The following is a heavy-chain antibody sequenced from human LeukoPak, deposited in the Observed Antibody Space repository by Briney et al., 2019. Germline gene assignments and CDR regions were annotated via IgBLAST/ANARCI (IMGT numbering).Heavy chain of an antibody. CDR3: ARLRYYYDSSGYRRYYYYGMDV. V-gene: IGHV1-69*04. D-gene: IGHD3-22*01. J-gene: IGHJ6*02. CDR1: GGTFSSYA. Sequence: GASEKVSCKASGGTFSSYAISWVRQAPGQGLEWMGRIIPILGIANYAQKFQGRVTITADKSTSTAYMELSSLRSEDTAVYYCARLRYYYDSSGYRRYYYYGMDVWGQGTTVTVSS. CDR2: IIPILGIA.